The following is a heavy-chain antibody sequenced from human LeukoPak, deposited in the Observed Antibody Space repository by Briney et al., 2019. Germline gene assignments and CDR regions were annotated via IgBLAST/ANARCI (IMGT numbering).Heavy chain of an antibody. Sequence: SKTLSLTCTVSGGSISSYYWSWIRQPAGKGLEWIGRIYTSGSTNYNPSLKSRVTMSVDTSKNQFSLKLSSVTAADTAVYYCARVGDYVWGTYRTFDYWGQGTLVTVSS. CDR3: ARVGDYVWGTYRTFDY. V-gene: IGHV4-4*07. J-gene: IGHJ4*02. CDR2: IYTSGST. D-gene: IGHD3-16*02. CDR1: GGSISSYY.